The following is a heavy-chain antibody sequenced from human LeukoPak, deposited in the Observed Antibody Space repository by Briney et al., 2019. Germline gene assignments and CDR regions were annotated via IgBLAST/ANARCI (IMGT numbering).Heavy chain of an antibody. CDR2: INPSGGST. V-gene: IGHV1-46*01. CDR3: ARALVVVAATSSLDYFDY. D-gene: IGHD2-15*01. CDR1: GYTFTNYY. J-gene: IGHJ4*02. Sequence: ASVKVSCKASGYTFTNYYIHWVRQAPGQGLEWMGIINPSGGSTSYAQKFQGRVTMTRDTSTSTVYMELSSLRSEDTAVYYCARALVVVAATSSLDYFDYWGQGTLVTVSS.